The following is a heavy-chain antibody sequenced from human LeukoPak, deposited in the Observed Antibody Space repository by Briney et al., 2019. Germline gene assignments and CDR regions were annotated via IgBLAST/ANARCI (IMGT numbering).Heavy chain of an antibody. Sequence: SETLSLTCAVSGYSISSGYYWGWIRQPPGKGLEWIGSIYLTGSTPYNPSLKSRVTISVDTSKNQFSLKLSSVTAADTAMYYCARQYCSSTNCPFDYWGQGTLVTVSS. CDR1: GYSISSGYY. V-gene: IGHV4-38-2*01. CDR3: ARQYCSSTNCPFDY. D-gene: IGHD2-2*01. CDR2: IYLTGST. J-gene: IGHJ4*02.